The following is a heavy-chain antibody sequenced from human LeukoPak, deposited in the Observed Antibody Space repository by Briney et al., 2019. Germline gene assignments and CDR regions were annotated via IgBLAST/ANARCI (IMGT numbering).Heavy chain of an antibody. CDR3: ARVGEYDFWSGYPLGAFDI. D-gene: IGHD3-3*01. Sequence: PSETLSLTCTVSGGSISSYYWSWIRQPPGKGLEWIGYIYYSGSTNYNPSLKSRVTISVDTSKIQFSLKLSSVTAADTAVYYCARVGEYDFWSGYPLGAFDIWGQGTMVTVSS. CDR1: GGSISSYY. J-gene: IGHJ3*02. CDR2: IYYSGST. V-gene: IGHV4-59*01.